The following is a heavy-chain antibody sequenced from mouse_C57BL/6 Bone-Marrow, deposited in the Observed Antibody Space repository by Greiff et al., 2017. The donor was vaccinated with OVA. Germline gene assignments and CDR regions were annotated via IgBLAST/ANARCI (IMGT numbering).Heavy chain of an antibody. CDR2: IDPNSGGT. J-gene: IGHJ4*01. CDR1: GYTFTSYW. V-gene: IGHV1-72*01. Sequence: QVQLQQPGAELVKPGASVKLSCKASGYTFTSYWMHWVKQRPGRGLEWIGRIDPNSGGTKYNEKFKSKATLTVDKPSSTAYMQLSSLTSEDSAVYYCARGDFLLRYPYYYAMDDWGQGTSVTVSS. D-gene: IGHD1-1*01. CDR3: ARGDFLLRYPYYYAMDD.